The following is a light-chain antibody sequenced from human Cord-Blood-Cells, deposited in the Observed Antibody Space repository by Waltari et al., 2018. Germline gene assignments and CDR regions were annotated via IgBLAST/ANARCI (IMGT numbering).Light chain of an antibody. CDR1: QDISNY. Sequence: DIQLTQSQSSLSASVAHRVTTTCQASQDISNYLNWYQQKPGKAPKLLIYDASNLETGVPSRFSGSGSGTDFTFTISSLQPEDIATYYCQQYDNLPLTFGGGTKVEIK. CDR3: QQYDNLPLT. CDR2: DAS. V-gene: IGKV1-33*01. J-gene: IGKJ4*01.